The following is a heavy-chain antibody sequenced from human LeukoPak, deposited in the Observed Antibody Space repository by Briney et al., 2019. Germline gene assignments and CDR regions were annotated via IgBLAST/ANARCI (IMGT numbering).Heavy chain of an antibody. Sequence: PSETLSLTCAVYGGSFSGYYWNLIRQPPGKGLEWIGEINHSGNTNYNPSLKSRVTISLDTSKNQFSLKLTSVTAADTAVYYCARDRYNWNGEDYWGQGTLVTVSS. J-gene: IGHJ4*02. CDR2: INHSGNT. CDR1: GGSFSGYY. D-gene: IGHD1-20*01. V-gene: IGHV4-34*01. CDR3: ARDRYNWNGEDY.